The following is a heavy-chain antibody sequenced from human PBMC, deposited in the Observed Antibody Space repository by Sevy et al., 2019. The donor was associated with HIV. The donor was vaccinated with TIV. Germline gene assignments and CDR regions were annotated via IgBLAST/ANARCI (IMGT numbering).Heavy chain of an antibody. J-gene: IGHJ6*02. V-gene: IGHV3-11*06. D-gene: IGHD3-22*01. Sequence: GGSLRLSCAATGFSLNDYYMTWIRQAPGKGLEWVSYISGDSGNTNYAESVKGRFTISRDNTKNFVYLQMVGLRAEDTATYYCARDGNSGYYFNYYYYGMDVWGQGTTVTVSS. CDR3: ARDGNSGYYFNYYYYGMDV. CDR1: GFSLNDYY. CDR2: ISGDSGNT.